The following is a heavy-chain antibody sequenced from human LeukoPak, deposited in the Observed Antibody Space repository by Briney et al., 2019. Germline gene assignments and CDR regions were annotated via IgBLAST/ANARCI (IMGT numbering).Heavy chain of an antibody. V-gene: IGHV4-61*05. D-gene: IGHD3-22*01. J-gene: IGHJ3*02. CDR1: GGSVSSSSYY. Sequence: PSETLSLTCTVSGGSVSSSSYYWGWIRQPPGKGLEWIGYIYYSGSTYYNPSLKSRVTISVDTSKNQFSLKLSSVTAADTAVYYCASLYYCDSSGYYEAFDIWGQGTMVTVSS. CDR3: ASLYYCDSSGYYEAFDI. CDR2: IYYSGST.